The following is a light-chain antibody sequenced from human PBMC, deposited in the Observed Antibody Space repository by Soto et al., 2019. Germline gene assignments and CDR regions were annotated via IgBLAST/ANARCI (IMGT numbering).Light chain of an antibody. CDR2: QDS. Sequence: SYELTQPPSVSVSPGQTASITCSGAKLGDKYACWYQQKPGQSPVLVIYQDSKRPSGIPERFSGSNSGNTATLTISGTQAMDEADCCCQAWDSSTVVFGGGTQLTVL. V-gene: IGLV3-1*01. CDR3: QAWDSSTVV. CDR1: KLGDKY. J-gene: IGLJ2*01.